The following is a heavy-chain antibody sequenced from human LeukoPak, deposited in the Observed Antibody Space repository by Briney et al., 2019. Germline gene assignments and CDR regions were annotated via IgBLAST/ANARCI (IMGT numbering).Heavy chain of an antibody. J-gene: IGHJ4*02. CDR3: ARVDWYYYFDY. V-gene: IGHV1-3*01. CDR2: INAGNGNT. CDR1: GYTFTSYA. Sequence: ASVKVSCKASGYTFTSYAMHWVRQAPGQRLEWMGWINAGNGNTKYSQKFQGRVAITRDTSASTAYMELSSLRSEDTAVYYCARVDWYYYFDYWGQGTLVTVSS. D-gene: IGHD3-9*01.